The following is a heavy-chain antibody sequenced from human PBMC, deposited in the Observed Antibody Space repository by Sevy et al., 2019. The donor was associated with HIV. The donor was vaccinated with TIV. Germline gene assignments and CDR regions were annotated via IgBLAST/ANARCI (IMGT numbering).Heavy chain of an antibody. D-gene: IGHD2-15*01. CDR1: GFTFGDYA. J-gene: IGHJ6*03. CDR3: TRGRAAGQHRTKYYYMDV. CDR2: IRSKAYGGTT. V-gene: IGHV3-49*03. Sequence: GGSLRLSCTASGFTFGDYAMSWFRQAPGKGLECVGFIRSKAYGGTTENAASVKGRFTISRDDSKSIAYLQMNSLKTEDTAVYYCTRGRAAGQHRTKYYYMDVWGKGTTVTVSS.